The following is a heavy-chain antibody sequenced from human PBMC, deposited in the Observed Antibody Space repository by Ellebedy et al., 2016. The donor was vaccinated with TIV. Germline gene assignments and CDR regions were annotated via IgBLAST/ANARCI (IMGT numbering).Heavy chain of an antibody. CDR2: ISYSGSP. J-gene: IGHJ3*02. Sequence: MPSETLSLTCTVSGGPIGSYSWSWIRQPPGKGLEWIGYISYSGSPNYNPSLKSRVTISVDTSKNQFSLKLNSVTAADTAVYYCARVVWQQPVSYAFDIWGQGTMVTVSS. V-gene: IGHV4-59*01. CDR3: ARVVWQQPVSYAFDI. CDR1: GGPIGSYS. D-gene: IGHD6-13*01.